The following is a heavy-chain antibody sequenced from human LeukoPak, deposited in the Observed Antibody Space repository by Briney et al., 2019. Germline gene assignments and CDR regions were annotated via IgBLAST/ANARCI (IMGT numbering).Heavy chain of an antibody. V-gene: IGHV1-69*13. Sequence: SVKVSCKASGGTFSSYAISWVRQAPGRGLEWMGGIIPIFGTANYAQKFQGRVTITADEPTSTAYMELSSLRSEDTAVYYCAREGGGYSYGLHYFDYWGQGTLVTVSS. J-gene: IGHJ4*02. CDR1: GGTFSSYA. CDR3: AREGGGYSYGLHYFDY. CDR2: IIPIFGTA. D-gene: IGHD5-18*01.